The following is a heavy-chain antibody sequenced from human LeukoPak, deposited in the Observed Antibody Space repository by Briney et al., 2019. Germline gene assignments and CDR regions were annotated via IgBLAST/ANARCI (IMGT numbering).Heavy chain of an antibody. V-gene: IGHV4-38-2*02. J-gene: IGHJ4*02. D-gene: IGHD1-26*01. Sequence: SETLSLTCTVSGLSISSEYYWVWIRQPPGKGLEWIGTIYRNGNTYYNPSLKSRVTISIDTSKNYFSLKLTSVTAADTAVYHCAKNIYTGSYEDWSQGTLVTVSS. CDR3: AKNIYTGSYED. CDR2: IYRNGNT. CDR1: GLSISSEYY.